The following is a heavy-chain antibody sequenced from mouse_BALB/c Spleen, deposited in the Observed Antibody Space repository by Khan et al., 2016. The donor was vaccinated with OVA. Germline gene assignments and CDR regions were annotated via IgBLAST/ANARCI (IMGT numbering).Heavy chain of an antibody. J-gene: IGHJ2*01. CDR1: GYSITSDYA. CDR3: ARVYGGDFDY. Sequence: EVELVESGPGLVKPSQSLSLTCTVTGYSITSDYAWNWIRQFPGNKLEWMGYISYSGNTNYNPSLKRRISITRETSKNQFFLQLNSVTTEDTATYYGARVYGGDFDYWGQGTT. V-gene: IGHV3-2*02. CDR2: ISYSGNT. D-gene: IGHD1-1*01.